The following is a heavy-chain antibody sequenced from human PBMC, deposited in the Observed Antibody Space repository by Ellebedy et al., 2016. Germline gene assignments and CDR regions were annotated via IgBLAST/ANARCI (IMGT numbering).Heavy chain of an antibody. Sequence: SETLSLXCTVSGGSISSYYWSWIRQPPGKGLEWIGYIYYSGSTNYNPSLKSRVTISVDTSKNQFSLKLSSVTAADTAVYYCARELEMGRYCSSTSCYKEDAFDIWGQGTMVTVSS. CDR2: IYYSGST. CDR3: ARELEMGRYCSSTSCYKEDAFDI. CDR1: GGSISSYY. J-gene: IGHJ3*02. V-gene: IGHV4-59*13. D-gene: IGHD2-2*02.